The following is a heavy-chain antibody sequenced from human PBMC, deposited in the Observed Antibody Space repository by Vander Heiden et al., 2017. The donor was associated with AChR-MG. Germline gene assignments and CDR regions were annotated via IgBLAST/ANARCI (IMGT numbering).Heavy chain of an antibody. CDR2: ISYDGSNK. CDR1: GFTFSSYD. Sequence: QVQLVQSGGGVAQPGRSRRLPCAASGFTFSSYDMHWLRQAPGKGLEWVAVISYDGSNKYYADSVKGRFTISRDNSKNTLYLQMNSLRAEDTAVYYCARGSGYSGYDSAFDIWGQGTMVTVSS. D-gene: IGHD5-12*01. V-gene: IGHV3-30-3*01. CDR3: ARGSGYSGYDSAFDI. J-gene: IGHJ3*02.